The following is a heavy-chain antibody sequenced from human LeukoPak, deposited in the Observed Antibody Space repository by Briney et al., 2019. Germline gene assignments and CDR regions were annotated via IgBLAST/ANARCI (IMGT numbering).Heavy chain of an antibody. V-gene: IGHV4-30-4*01. CDR3: ARERTGYYYDSSGYYAAFDI. CDR1: GGSISSGDYY. D-gene: IGHD3-22*01. CDR2: TYYSGST. Sequence: SQTLSLTCTVSGGSISSGDYYWSWIHQPPGKGLEWIGYTYYSGSTYYNPSLKSRVTISVDTSKNQFSLKLSSVTAADTAVYYCARERTGYYYDSSGYYAAFDIWGQGTMVTVSS. J-gene: IGHJ3*02.